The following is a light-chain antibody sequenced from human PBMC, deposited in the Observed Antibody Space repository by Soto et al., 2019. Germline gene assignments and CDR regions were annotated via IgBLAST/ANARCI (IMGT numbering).Light chain of an antibody. J-gene: IGKJ4*01. Sequence: IQLTQSPSSLSASVGDRVTITCRASQGISSYLAWYQQKPGKAPKLLIYAASSLQSGVPSRFSGSGSGTDFTLTISSLQPEDFETYYCQQSYSTPLAFGGGTKVDIK. V-gene: IGKV1-39*01. CDR1: QGISSY. CDR2: AAS. CDR3: QQSYSTPLA.